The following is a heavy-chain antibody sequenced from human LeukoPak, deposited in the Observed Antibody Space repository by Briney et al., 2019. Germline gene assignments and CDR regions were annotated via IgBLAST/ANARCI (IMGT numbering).Heavy chain of an antibody. CDR2: ISAYNGNT. J-gene: IGHJ4*02. D-gene: IGHD3-9*01. CDR3: ARDGLRYFDWLLPSDY. Sequence: GASVKVSCKASGYTFTSYGISWVRQAPGQGLEWMGWISAYNGNTNYAQKLQGRVTMTTDTSTSTAYMELRSLRSDDTAVYYCARDGLRYFDWLLPSDYWGQGALVTVSS. V-gene: IGHV1-18*01. CDR1: GYTFTSYG.